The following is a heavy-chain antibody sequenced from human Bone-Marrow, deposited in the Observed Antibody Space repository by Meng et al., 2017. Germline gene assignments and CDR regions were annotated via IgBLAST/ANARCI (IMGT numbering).Heavy chain of an antibody. CDR1: GFTFGDYA. D-gene: IGHD1-1*01. V-gene: IGHV3-49*03. CDR3: SRDRGYRGNLYDAFDI. Sequence: GESLKISCTASGFTFGDYAISWFRQAPGKGLEWVAFIRSNIFGGTTEYAASVIGRFTISRDDSKSIAYLQMNSLKTEDTAVYFCSRDRGYRGNLYDAFDIWGQGTIVTVSS. CDR2: IRSNIFGGTT. J-gene: IGHJ3*02.